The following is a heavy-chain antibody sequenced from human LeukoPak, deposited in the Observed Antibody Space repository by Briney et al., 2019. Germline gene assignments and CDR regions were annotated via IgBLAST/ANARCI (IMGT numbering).Heavy chain of an antibody. D-gene: IGHD3-22*01. Sequence: GGSLRLSCAASGFTFSSYGMHWVRQAPGKGLEWVAFIRYDGSNKYYAGSVKGRFTISRDNSKNTLYLQMNSLRAEDTAVYYCAKGDDYYDSHSGPDRGAFDIWGQGTMVTVSS. V-gene: IGHV3-30*02. CDR1: GFTFSSYG. CDR2: IRYDGSNK. CDR3: AKGDDYYDSHSGPDRGAFDI. J-gene: IGHJ3*02.